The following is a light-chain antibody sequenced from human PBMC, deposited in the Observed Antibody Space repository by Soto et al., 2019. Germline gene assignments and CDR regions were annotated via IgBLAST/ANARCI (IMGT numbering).Light chain of an antibody. CDR1: SSNIGAGYE. Sequence: QLVLTQPPSVSGAPGQRVTISCTGSSSNIGAGYEVHWYQQLPRTAPKLLIYGNSNRPSGVPDRISGSKSGTSASLAITGLQAEDEADYYCQSYDNSLSGMVFGGGTKVTVL. V-gene: IGLV1-40*01. CDR2: GNS. CDR3: QSYDNSLSGMV. J-gene: IGLJ2*01.